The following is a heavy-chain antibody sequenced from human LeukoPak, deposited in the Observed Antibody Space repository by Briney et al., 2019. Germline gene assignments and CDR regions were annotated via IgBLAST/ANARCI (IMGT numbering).Heavy chain of an antibody. CDR2: ISYDGSNK. CDR3: ATAIAVVYFDY. J-gene: IGHJ4*02. CDR1: GFTFSTYW. V-gene: IGHV3-30-3*01. Sequence: GGSLRLSCSASGFTFSTYWMSWVRQAPGKGLEWVAVISYDGSNKYYADSVKGRFTISRDNSKNTLYLQMNSLRAEDTAVYYCATAIAVVYFDYWGQGTLVTVSS. D-gene: IGHD6-19*01.